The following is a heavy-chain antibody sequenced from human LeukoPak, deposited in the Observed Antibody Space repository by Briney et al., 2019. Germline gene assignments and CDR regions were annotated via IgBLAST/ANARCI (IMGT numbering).Heavy chain of an antibody. CDR2: IKQDGSEK. Sequence: HAGGSLRLSCAASGFTFSSYWMSWVRQAPGKGLEWVANIKQDGSEKYYVDSVKGRFTISRDNAKNSLYLQMNSLRAEDTAVYYCARSWRDLGNYDYGDYSYYGMDVWGQGTTVTVSS. CDR3: ARSWRDLGNYDYGDYSYYGMDV. D-gene: IGHD4-17*01. J-gene: IGHJ6*02. CDR1: GFTFSSYW. V-gene: IGHV3-7*01.